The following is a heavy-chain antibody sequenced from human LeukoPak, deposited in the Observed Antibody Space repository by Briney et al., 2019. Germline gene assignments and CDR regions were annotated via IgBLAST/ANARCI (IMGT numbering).Heavy chain of an antibody. CDR2: ISSSSSYI. Sequence: GGSLRLSCAASGFTFSSYSMNWVRQAPGKGLEWVSSISSSSSYIYYADSVKGRFTISRDNTKNSLYLQMNSLRAEDTAVYYCAREYSSSSDFDYWGQGTLVTVSS. CDR3: AREYSSSSDFDY. V-gene: IGHV3-21*01. D-gene: IGHD6-6*01. J-gene: IGHJ4*02. CDR1: GFTFSSYS.